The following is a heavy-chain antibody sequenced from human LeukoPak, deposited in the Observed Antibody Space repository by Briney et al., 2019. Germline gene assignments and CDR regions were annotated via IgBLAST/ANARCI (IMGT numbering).Heavy chain of an antibody. CDR3: ARDGYDSSQPGFDY. Sequence: PSETLSLTCAVYGGSFSGYYWSWIRQPPGKGLEWIGSIYYSGSIYYNPSLKSRVTISVDKSKNQFSLKLSSVTAADTAVYYCARDGYDSSQPGFDYWGQGTLVTVSS. J-gene: IGHJ4*02. D-gene: IGHD3-22*01. CDR1: GGSFSGYY. CDR2: IYYSGSI. V-gene: IGHV4-34*01.